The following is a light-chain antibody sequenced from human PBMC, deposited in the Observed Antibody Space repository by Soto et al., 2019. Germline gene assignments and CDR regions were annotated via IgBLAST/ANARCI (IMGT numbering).Light chain of an antibody. CDR3: QQYGSSGT. CDR1: QSVSNNY. Sequence: EILLTQSPATLSLCRGEISTLSGRASQSVSNNYLAWYQQKPGQAPRLLIYGASNRATGIPDRFSGSGSGTDFTLTISRLEPEDFAVYYCQQYGSSGTFGQGTKVDIK. V-gene: IGKV3-20*01. J-gene: IGKJ1*01. CDR2: GAS.